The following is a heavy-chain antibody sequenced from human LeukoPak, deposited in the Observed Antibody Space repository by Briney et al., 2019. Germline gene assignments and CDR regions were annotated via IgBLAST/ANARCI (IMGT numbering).Heavy chain of an antibody. J-gene: IGHJ4*02. CDR3: AGHNGKWELRKWDYSDY. CDR1: GGSISGYY. V-gene: IGHV4-59*08. Sequence: SETLSLTCTVSGGSISGYYWSWTRQPPGKGLEWIGYIYYSGSSNYNPSLKSRVTMSVDTSKNQFSLKLTSVTAADTAVYYCAGHNGKWELRKWDYSDYWGQGTLVTVSS. D-gene: IGHD1-26*01. CDR2: IYYSGSS.